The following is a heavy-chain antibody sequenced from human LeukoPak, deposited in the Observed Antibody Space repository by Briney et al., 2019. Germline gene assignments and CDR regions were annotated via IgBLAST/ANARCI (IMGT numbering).Heavy chain of an antibody. D-gene: IGHD3-16*01. V-gene: IGHV1-8*02. J-gene: IGHJ3*02. Sequence: GASVKVSCKASGYTFTSYDINWVRQATGQGLEWMGWMNPNSGNTGYAQKFQGRVTMTRNTSISTAYMELSRLRSDDTAVYYCARGRGSHPFDAFDIWGQGTMVTVSS. CDR1: GYTFTSYD. CDR2: MNPNSGNT. CDR3: ARGRGSHPFDAFDI.